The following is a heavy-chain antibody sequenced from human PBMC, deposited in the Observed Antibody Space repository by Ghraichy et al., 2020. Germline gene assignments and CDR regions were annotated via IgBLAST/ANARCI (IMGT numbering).Heavy chain of an antibody. J-gene: IGHJ4*02. CDR3: AREPAVAGTGGNGYYFDY. CDR2: IYYSGST. D-gene: IGHD6-19*01. CDR1: GGSISSYY. V-gene: IGHV4-59*01. Sequence: SETLSLTCTVSGGSISSYYWSWIRQPPGKGLEWIGYIYYSGSTNYNPSLKSRVTISVDTSKNQFSLKLSSVTAADTAVYYCAREPAVAGTGGNGYYFDYWGQGTLVTVSS.